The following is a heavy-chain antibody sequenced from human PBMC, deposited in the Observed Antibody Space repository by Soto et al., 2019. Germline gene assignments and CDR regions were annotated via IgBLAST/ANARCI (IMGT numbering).Heavy chain of an antibody. J-gene: IGHJ4*02. D-gene: IGHD3-10*01. CDR3: ASAVRITMVRGVINY. CDR2: IYYSGST. CDR1: GGSISSSSYY. Sequence: SETLSLTCTVSGGSISSSSYYWGWIRQPPGKGLEWIGSIYYSGSTYYNPSLKSRVTISVDTSKNQFSLKLSSVTAADTAVYYCASAVRITMVRGVINYWGQGTLVT. V-gene: IGHV4-39*01.